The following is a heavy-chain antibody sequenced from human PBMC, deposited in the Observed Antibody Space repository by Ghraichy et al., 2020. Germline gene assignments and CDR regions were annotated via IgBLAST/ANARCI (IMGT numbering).Heavy chain of an antibody. D-gene: IGHD3-9*01. Sequence: SETLSLTCTVSGGSISTNHWSWIRQPPGKGLEWIGYIYYSGSTNYNPSLKSRVTISVDTSKNQFSLKLSSVTAADTAVYFCARDHYDILTGYRYNWFDPWGQGTLVTVSS. CDR3: ARDHYDILTGYRYNWFDP. J-gene: IGHJ5*02. V-gene: IGHV4-59*01. CDR2: IYYSGST. CDR1: GGSISTNH.